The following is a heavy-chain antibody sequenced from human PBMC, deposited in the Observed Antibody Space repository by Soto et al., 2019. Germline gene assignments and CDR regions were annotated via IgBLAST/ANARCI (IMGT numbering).Heavy chain of an antibody. D-gene: IGHD6-6*01. V-gene: IGHV3-7*05. Sequence: GGSLRLSCTTSGFTFSGYWMSWVPQAPGKGLEWVANINQDGSAIHYVDSVKGRFTISRDNAQNSLYLQVNSLRAEDTAVYYCVSEFSRSSNYWGQGTLVTVSS. J-gene: IGHJ4*02. CDR2: INQDGSAI. CDR1: GFTFSGYW. CDR3: VSEFSRSSNY.